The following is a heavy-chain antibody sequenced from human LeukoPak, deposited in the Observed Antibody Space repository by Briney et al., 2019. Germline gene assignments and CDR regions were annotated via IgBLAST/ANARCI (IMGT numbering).Heavy chain of an antibody. CDR2: IRSSSSYI. Sequence: GGSVRLSCGASVFTLRRCSMKGVRQAPGKGLEWVSSIRSSSSYIYYADSVKGRFTISRDNAKNALYLQMNSLRAEDTAVYYWAMMVDYWGQGTLVTVSS. V-gene: IGHV3-21*01. D-gene: IGHD5-24*01. J-gene: IGHJ4*02. CDR1: VFTLRRCS. CDR3: AMMVDY.